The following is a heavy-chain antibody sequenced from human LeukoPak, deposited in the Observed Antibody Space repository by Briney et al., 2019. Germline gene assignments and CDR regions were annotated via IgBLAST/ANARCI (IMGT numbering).Heavy chain of an antibody. Sequence: ASVKVSCKASGGTFSSYAISWVRQAPGQGLEWMGGIIPIFGTANYAQKFQGRVTITADESTSTAYMELSSLRSEDTAVYYCASHIGRYLGYCTNGVCPYFDYWGQGTLVTVSS. CDR3: ASHIGRYLGYCTNGVCPYFDY. V-gene: IGHV1-69*01. D-gene: IGHD2-8*01. CDR2: IIPIFGTA. CDR1: GGTFSSYA. J-gene: IGHJ4*02.